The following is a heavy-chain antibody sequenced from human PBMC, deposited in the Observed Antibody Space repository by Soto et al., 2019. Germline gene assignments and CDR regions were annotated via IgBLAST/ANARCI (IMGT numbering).Heavy chain of an antibody. CDR2: IDWDDDK. D-gene: IGHD4-4*01. V-gene: IGHV2-70*04. CDR3: ARMTTTHSFAF. CDR1: GFSLTTERMH. J-gene: IGHJ4*02. Sequence: SGPTLVNQKQTLTLTCTFSGFSLTTERMHVSWIRQPPGKALEWLARIDWDDDKWYSPSLKTRLTISKDTSKNRVVLTMTNMDPVDTATYYCARMTTTHSFAFWGQGTLVTVSS.